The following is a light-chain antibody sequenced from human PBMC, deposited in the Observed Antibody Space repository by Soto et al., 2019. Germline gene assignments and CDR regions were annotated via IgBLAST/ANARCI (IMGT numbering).Light chain of an antibody. J-gene: IGKJ3*01. V-gene: IGKV1-27*01. CDR3: QKDNSAPFT. CDR1: QGISNY. CDR2: AAS. Sequence: DIQMTQSPSSLSASVGDRVTITCRASQGISNYLAWYQQKPGKVPQLLIYAASTLQSGVPSLCSGRGSGTYFTLTISSLQPEDAVNYCRQKDNSAPFTFGPGTKVDIK.